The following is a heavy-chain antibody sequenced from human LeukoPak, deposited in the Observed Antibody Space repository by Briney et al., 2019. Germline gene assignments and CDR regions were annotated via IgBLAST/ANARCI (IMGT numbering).Heavy chain of an antibody. CDR1: RGSIKTFY. J-gene: IGHJ4*02. D-gene: IGHD1-26*01. CDR2: IYTSGST. CDR3: VRDRRGNSGVYYFDY. V-gene: IGHV4-4*07. Sequence: SETLSLTCTVSRGSIKTFYWSWLRQPAGKALEGIGRIYTSGSTNYTPSLKSRVTMSVDTSKNQFSLKLTSVTAADTAVYYCVRDRRGNSGVYYFDYWGQGTLVTVSS.